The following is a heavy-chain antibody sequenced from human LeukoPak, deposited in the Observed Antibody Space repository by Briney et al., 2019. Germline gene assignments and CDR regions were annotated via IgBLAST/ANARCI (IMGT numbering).Heavy chain of an antibody. V-gene: IGHV4-34*01. Sequence: SETLSLTCAVYGGSFSGYYWSWIRQPPGKGLEWIGEINHSGSTNYNTSLKSRVTISVDKSKNEFSLRLSSVTAADTAVYFCASSDFVWGQGTLVTVSS. CDR1: GGSFSGYY. CDR2: INHSGST. J-gene: IGHJ4*02. D-gene: IGHD3-16*01. CDR3: ASSDFV.